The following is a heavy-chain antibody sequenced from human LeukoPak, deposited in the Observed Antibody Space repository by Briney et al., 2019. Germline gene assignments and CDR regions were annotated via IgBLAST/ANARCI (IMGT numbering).Heavy chain of an antibody. Sequence: SETLSLTCAVDGYSISSGYYWGWIRQPPGKGLEWIGSVYRDGGTYYNSSLKSRVILSVDTPKNQFALKMTSVTAADTAVYYCARIWRGVISPIDYWGQGTLVVVSS. D-gene: IGHD3-10*01. CDR1: GYSISSGYY. V-gene: IGHV4-38-2*01. J-gene: IGHJ4*02. CDR3: ARIWRGVISPIDY. CDR2: VYRDGGT.